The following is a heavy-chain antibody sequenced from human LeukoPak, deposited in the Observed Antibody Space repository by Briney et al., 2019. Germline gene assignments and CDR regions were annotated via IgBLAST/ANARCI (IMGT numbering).Heavy chain of an antibody. J-gene: IGHJ4*02. CDR1: GGTFSSYA. Sequence: GASVKVSCKASGGTFSSYAIIWVRQAPGQGLEWMGGIIPIFGTANYAQKFQGRVTITTDESTSTAYMELSSLRSEDTAVYYCASSYYYDSSGYYEGVDYWGQGTLVTVSS. CDR2: IIPIFGTA. D-gene: IGHD3-22*01. CDR3: ASSYYYDSSGYYEGVDY. V-gene: IGHV1-69*05.